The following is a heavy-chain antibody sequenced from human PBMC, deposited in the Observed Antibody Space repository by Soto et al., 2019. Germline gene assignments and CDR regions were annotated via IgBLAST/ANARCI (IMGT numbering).Heavy chain of an antibody. V-gene: IGHV3-23*01. J-gene: IGHJ3*02. D-gene: IGHD2-15*01. CDR3: AKDGGRFYNEFET. Sequence: VQLQESGPGLVKPSETLSLTCTVSGGSVSSGSYYWSWIRQPPGKGLEWVSSIRGSGDDTHYADSGKGRLSISRDNSKNTVYVQMNNLRVEDTAVYYCAKDGGRFYNEFETWGQGTMVTVSS. CDR1: GGSVSSGSYY. CDR2: IRGSGDDT.